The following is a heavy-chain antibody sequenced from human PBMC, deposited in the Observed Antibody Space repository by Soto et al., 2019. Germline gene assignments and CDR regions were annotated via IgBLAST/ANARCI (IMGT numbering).Heavy chain of an antibody. CDR3: ARAGWNHGFDY. V-gene: IGHV4-59*01. Sequence: SETLSLTCTVSGGSISSYYWSWIRQTPGKGLEWIGYIYYSGSTNYNPSLKSRVTISVDTSTNQFSLKLSSVTAADTAVYYCARAGWNHGFDYWGQGTLVTVSS. CDR1: GGSISSYY. CDR2: IYYSGST. J-gene: IGHJ4*02. D-gene: IGHD1-1*01.